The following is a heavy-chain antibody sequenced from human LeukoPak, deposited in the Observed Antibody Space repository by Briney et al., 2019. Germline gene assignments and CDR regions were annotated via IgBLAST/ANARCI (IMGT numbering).Heavy chain of an antibody. CDR3: ARHYGP. Sequence: SETLSLTCTVSGGSIGSGGYYWSWIRQHPWRGLEWIGYIYYSGGTYYNPSLKSRVTISVDTSKNQFSLKLSSVTTADTAVYYCARHYGPWGQGTLVTVSS. D-gene: IGHD3-16*01. V-gene: IGHV4-31*03. CDR1: GGSIGSGGYY. CDR2: IYYSGGT. J-gene: IGHJ5*02.